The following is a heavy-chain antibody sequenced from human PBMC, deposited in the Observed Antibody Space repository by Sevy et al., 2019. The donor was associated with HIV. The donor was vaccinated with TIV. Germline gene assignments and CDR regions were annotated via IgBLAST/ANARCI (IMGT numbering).Heavy chain of an antibody. CDR1: GGSISSYF. D-gene: IGHD1-1*01. Sequence: SATLSLTCSVSGGSISSYFWTWVRQSPGKGLEWIGNIYFTGNTDYGPSLKSRVTLSLDTSKSQFSLTLKSVTAADTAIYFCARDSTTRPRVLDYWGQGTLVTVSS. V-gene: IGHV4-59*01. CDR2: IYFTGNT. J-gene: IGHJ4*02. CDR3: ARDSTTRPRVLDY.